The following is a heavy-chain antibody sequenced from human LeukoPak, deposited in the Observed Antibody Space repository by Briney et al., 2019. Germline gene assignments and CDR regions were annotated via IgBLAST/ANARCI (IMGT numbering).Heavy chain of an antibody. D-gene: IGHD3-9*01. J-gene: IGHJ4*02. Sequence: SGGSLRLSCAASGFTFSAYTMYWVRQAPGKGLEYVAGINPNGHSTHYADSLKGRLIISRDNSKSTLDLQMRSLRPEDTAVYYRGREPAVYYYSDAGYNDFWGQGILVSVSS. CDR3: GREPAVYYYSDAGYNDF. CDR1: GFTFSAYT. V-gene: IGHV3-64*02. CDR2: INPNGHST.